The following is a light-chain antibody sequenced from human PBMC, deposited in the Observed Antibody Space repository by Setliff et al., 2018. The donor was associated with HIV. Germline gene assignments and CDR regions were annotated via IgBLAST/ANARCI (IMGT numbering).Light chain of an antibody. J-gene: IGLJ1*01. V-gene: IGLV2-23*01. CDR1: SSDIGRYNL. Sequence: QSVLTQPASVSGSPGQSITISCTGTSSDIGRYNLVSWYQQYPGKAPKLMIYQATKRPSGVSNRFSGSKSGNTASLTISGLQAEDEADYYCCSNTGSNTYVFGSGTKVT. CDR2: QAT. CDR3: CSNTGSNTYV.